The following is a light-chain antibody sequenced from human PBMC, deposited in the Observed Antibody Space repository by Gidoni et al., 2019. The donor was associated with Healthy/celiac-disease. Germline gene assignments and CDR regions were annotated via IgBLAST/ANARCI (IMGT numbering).Light chain of an antibody. CDR3: SSYTSSSTVV. CDR2: DVS. Sequence: QSALTQPASVSGSPGQSITISCTGTSSAVGGYNYVSWYQHHPGNAPKLMIYDVSNRPSGVSNRFSGSKSGNTASLTISGLQAEDEADYYCSSYTSSSTVVFGGGTKLTVL. J-gene: IGLJ2*01. CDR1: SSAVGGYNY. V-gene: IGLV2-14*03.